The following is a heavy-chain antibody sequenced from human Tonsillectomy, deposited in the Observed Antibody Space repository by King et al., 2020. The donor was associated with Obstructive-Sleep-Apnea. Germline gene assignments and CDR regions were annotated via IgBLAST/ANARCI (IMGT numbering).Heavy chain of an antibody. J-gene: IGHJ6*02. D-gene: IGHD2-15*01. Sequence: QLQESGPGLVKPPGTLSLTCVVSGGSISSANWWSWVRQPPGKGLEWIGDIYHSGITNYNPSLQSRVTILVDKSTNQLSLRVTSVTAADTAVYYCTRTLYCSGASCYSKYYYGMDVWGQGTTVTVSS. V-gene: IGHV4-4*03. CDR3: TRTLYCSGASCYSKYYYGMDV. CDR1: GGSISSANW. CDR2: IYHSGIT.